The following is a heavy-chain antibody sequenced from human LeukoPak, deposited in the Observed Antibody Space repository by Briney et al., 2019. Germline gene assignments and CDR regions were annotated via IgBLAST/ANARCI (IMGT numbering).Heavy chain of an antibody. J-gene: IGHJ3*01. V-gene: IGHV4-30-4*08. CDR3: ARAPSGSASDGAFDL. CDR2: IYHSGST. D-gene: IGHD2-15*01. Sequence: TLSLTCTVSGSSITTGVYYWTWIRQYPGKGLEWIGYIYHSGSTHYNPSLKSRVTMSIDTSRNQFSLKLSSVTAADTAVYYCARAPSGSASDGAFDLWGQGTMVTVSS. CDR1: GSSITTGVYY.